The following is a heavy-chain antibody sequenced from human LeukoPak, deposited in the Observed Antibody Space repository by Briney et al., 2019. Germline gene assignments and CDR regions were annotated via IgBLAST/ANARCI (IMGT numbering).Heavy chain of an antibody. V-gene: IGHV1-2*02. J-gene: IGHJ5*02. CDR1: GYTFTGYY. D-gene: IGHD6-19*01. CDR2: INPNSGGT. Sequence: ASVKLSCNASGYTFTGYYMHWVRQAPGQGLEWMRGINPNSGGTNYAQKFQGRVTMTSDTSISTAYMELSRLRCDDTAVYYCWRGRMVGAVAGGWFDPWGQGTLVTVSS. CDR3: WRGRMVGAVAGGWFDP.